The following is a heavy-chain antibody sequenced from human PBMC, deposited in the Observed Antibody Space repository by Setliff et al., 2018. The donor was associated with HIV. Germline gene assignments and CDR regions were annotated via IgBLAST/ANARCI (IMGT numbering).Heavy chain of an antibody. D-gene: IGHD6-6*01. CDR3: ARGGGTSSPIDYHYYIDV. Sequence: SETLSLTCSVSGGCIDRSNYYWGWIRQSPGKGLEWIGNIHYSGSTYYNPSLKSRVTISVDTSNNQFSLKLSSVTAADTAVYYCARGGGTSSPIDYHYYIDVWGKGTTVTVSS. V-gene: IGHV4-39*01. CDR1: GGCIDRSNYY. CDR2: IHYSGST. J-gene: IGHJ6*03.